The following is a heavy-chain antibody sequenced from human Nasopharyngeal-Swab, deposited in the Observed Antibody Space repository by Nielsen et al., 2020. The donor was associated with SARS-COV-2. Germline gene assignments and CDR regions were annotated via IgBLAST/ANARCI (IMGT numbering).Heavy chain of an antibody. CDR1: GFTFSSYA. CDR2: ISSDGGST. V-gene: IGHV3-64D*06. Sequence: GESLKISCSASGFTFSSYAMHWVRQAPGKGLKYVSAISSDGGSTYYADSVKGRFTISRDNAKNTLYLQMSSLGPEDTAVYYCVKQTPYTDWGQGTPVTVSS. J-gene: IGHJ4*02. CDR3: VKQTPYTD.